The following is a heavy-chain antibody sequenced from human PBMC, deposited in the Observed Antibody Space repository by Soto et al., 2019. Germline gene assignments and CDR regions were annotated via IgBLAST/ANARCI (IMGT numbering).Heavy chain of an antibody. J-gene: IGHJ4*02. D-gene: IGHD3-10*01. CDR3: ASSLLPLVRKPTYY. CDR2: ISARADAK. CDR1: GLTFNDSA. Sequence: LRLSCAASGLTFNDSAMTWVRQAPGKGLEWVSGISARADAKYYAASVRGRFTIFRDNSRRTVSLQMNSLRVDDTAVYYCASSLLPLVRKPTYYWGMGALVTVSS. V-gene: IGHV3-23*01.